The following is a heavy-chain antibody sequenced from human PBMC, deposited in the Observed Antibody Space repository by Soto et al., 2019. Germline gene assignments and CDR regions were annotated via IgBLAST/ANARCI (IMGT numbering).Heavy chain of an antibody. J-gene: IGHJ6*02. Sequence: ASVKVSCKASGYSFADYHIHWVRQAPGQGLEWLGRINPKSGGTSTAQKFQGWVTMTTGTSISTASMELTRLTSDDTAIYYCARGDSTDCSNGVCSFFYNHNMDVWGQGTTVTVSS. CDR2: INPKSGGT. CDR3: ARGDSTDCSNGVCSFFYNHNMDV. V-gene: IGHV1-2*04. CDR1: GYSFADYH. D-gene: IGHD2-8*01.